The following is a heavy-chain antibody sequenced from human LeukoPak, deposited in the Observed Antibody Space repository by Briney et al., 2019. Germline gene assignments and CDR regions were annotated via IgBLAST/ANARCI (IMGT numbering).Heavy chain of an antibody. CDR2: IYYSGST. J-gene: IGHJ4*02. CDR3: ARASSVSSPYYFDY. CDR1: GGSISSDY. V-gene: IGHV4-59*12. D-gene: IGHD6-6*01. Sequence: SETLSLTCTVSGGSISSDYWSWIRQPPGKGLEWIGYIYYSGSTNYNPSLKSRVTISVDTSKNQFSLKLSSVTAADTAVYYCARASSVSSPYYFDYWGQGTLVTVSS.